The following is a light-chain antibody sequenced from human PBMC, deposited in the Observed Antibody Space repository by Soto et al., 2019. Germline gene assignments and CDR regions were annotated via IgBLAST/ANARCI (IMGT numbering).Light chain of an antibody. J-gene: IGKJ4*01. Sequence: IVLTQSPATLSLSPGERATLSCRASESVGNYLAWYQEKPGQAPRLLIYDASNRATGIPPRFSGSGSGTDFTLTISSLEPEDFAFYYCQQRSSWPPPTFGGGTKVEI. CDR3: QQRSSWPPPT. CDR1: ESVGNY. V-gene: IGKV3-11*01. CDR2: DAS.